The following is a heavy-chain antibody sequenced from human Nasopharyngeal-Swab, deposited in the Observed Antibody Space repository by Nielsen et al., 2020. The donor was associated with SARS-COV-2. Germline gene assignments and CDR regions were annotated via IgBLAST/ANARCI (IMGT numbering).Heavy chain of an antibody. CDR1: GFTFSSYG. V-gene: IGHV3-33*01. D-gene: IGHD3-10*01. J-gene: IGHJ3*02. CDR2: IWYDGSNK. Sequence: GGSLRLSCAASGFTFSSYGMHWVRQAPGKGLEWVAVIWYDGSNKYYADSVKGRFTISRDNSKNTLYLQMNSLRAEDTAVYYCAREGRFGELANAFDIWGQGTMVTVSS. CDR3: AREGRFGELANAFDI.